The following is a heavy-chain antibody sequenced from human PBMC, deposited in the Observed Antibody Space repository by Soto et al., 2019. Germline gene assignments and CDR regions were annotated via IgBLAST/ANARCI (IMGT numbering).Heavy chain of an antibody. J-gene: IGHJ6*02. V-gene: IGHV3-15*07. Sequence: EVQLVESGGGFIYPGGSLRLSCAASGLTISNAWMNWVRQAPGKGLEWVGRIKTNAEGGTTDYAAAVKGRFTVSRDDSRNTLYLQMNSLKTEDTAVYYCTTGSVERVWGQGTTVTVS. CDR1: GLTISNAW. CDR3: TTGSVERV. D-gene: IGHD2-15*01. CDR2: IKTNAEGGTT.